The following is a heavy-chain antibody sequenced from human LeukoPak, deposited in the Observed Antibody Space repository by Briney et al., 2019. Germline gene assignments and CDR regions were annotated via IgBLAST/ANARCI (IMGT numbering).Heavy chain of an antibody. CDR1: GGSFSGYY. CDR3: ARLTRRSGNYFDH. D-gene: IGHD1-1*01. V-gene: IGHV4-34*01. J-gene: IGHJ4*02. CDR2: INHSGST. Sequence: SETLSLTCAVYGGSFSGYYWSWIRQPPGKGLEWIGEINHSGSTNYNPSLQSRVTISVDTSKSQFSLKLSSVTAADTAVYYCARLTRRSGNYFDHWGQGTLVTVSS.